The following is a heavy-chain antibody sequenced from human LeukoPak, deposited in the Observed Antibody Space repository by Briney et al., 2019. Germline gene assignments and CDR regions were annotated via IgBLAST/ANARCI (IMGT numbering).Heavy chain of an antibody. J-gene: IGHJ4*02. D-gene: IGHD3-22*01. Sequence: SGGSLRLSCAASGFTFSNDGMHWVRQAPGRGLEWVALISYDGSDKHYADSVKGRFTVSRDNSKNTLYLQMNSLSRDDTAVYYCVGVGGYDSSGLLDYWGQGTLVTVSS. CDR1: GFTFSNDG. CDR2: ISYDGSDK. CDR3: VGVGGYDSSGLLDY. V-gene: IGHV3-30*03.